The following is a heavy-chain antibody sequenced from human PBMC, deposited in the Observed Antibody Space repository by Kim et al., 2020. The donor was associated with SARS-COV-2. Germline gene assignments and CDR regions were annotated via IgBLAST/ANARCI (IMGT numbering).Heavy chain of an antibody. J-gene: IGHJ6*02. CDR2: ISYDGSNK. V-gene: IGHV3-30-3*01. Sequence: GGSLRLSCAASGFTFSSYAMHWVRQAPGKGLEWVAVISYDGSNKYYADSVKGRFTISRDNSKNTLYLQMNSLRAEDTAVYYCARGSRRYYYYGMDVWGQGTTVTVSS. CDR1: GFTFSSYA. CDR3: ARGSRRYYYYGMDV.